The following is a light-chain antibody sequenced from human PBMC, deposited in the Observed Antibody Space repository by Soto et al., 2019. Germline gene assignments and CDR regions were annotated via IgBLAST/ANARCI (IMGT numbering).Light chain of an antibody. Sequence: QSVLTQPPSVSGAPGQRVTISCTGSSSNLGAGYDVLWYQQLPGTAPKLLIYDNSNRPSGVPDRFSGSKSGTSASLAITGLQAEDEADYYCQSYDSSLSGYVFGTGTKLTVL. J-gene: IGLJ1*01. CDR1: SSNLGAGYD. CDR2: DNS. V-gene: IGLV1-40*01. CDR3: QSYDSSLSGYV.